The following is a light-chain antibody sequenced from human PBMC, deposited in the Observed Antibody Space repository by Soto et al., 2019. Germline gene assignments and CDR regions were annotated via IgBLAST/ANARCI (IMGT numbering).Light chain of an antibody. J-gene: IGLJ1*01. CDR2: EVS. V-gene: IGLV2-14*01. CDR3: SSYTTSSTYV. CDR1: SSDVGANGF. Sequence: QSVLTQPASVSGSPGQSITISCTGTSSDVGANGFVSWYQQHPGKAPKLMMYEVSNRPSGVSDRFSASKSGNTASLTISGLQAEDEADYYCSSYTTSSTYVFGTGTKVTVL.